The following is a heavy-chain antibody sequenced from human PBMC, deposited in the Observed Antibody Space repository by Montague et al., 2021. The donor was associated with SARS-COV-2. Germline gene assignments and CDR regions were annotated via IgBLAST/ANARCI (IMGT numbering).Heavy chain of an antibody. CDR1: GGSISSYY. V-gene: IGHV4-59*12. D-gene: IGHD7-27*01. CDR2: IYYSGST. Sequence: SETLSLTCTVSGGSISSYYWSWIRQPPGKGLEWIGYIYYSGSTNYNPSLKSRVTISVDTSKKQFSLRLSSVTAADTAVYFCAKGSHIYETRGLRTGWFDPWGQGTLVTVSS. J-gene: IGHJ5*01. CDR3: AKGSHIYETRGLRTGWFDP.